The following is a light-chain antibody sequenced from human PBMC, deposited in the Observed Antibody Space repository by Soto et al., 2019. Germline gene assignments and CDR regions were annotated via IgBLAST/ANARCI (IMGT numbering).Light chain of an antibody. V-gene: IGLV1-40*01. J-gene: IGLJ1*01. CDR1: SSNIGAGYD. Sequence: QSVLTQPPSVSGAPGQRVTISCTGSSSNIGAGYDVHWYQQLPGTAPKLLIYGNSNRPSGVPDRFSGSKSGYTASLTVSGLQAEDEADYYCSSFAGGNIYVFGAGTKLTVL. CDR3: SSFAGGNIYV. CDR2: GNS.